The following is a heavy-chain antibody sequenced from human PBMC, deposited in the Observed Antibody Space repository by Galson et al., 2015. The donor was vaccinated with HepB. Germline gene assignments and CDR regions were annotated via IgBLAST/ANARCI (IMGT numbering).Heavy chain of an antibody. D-gene: IGHD1-26*01. J-gene: IGHJ5*02. CDR1: GYTFTSYG. CDR3: ARDQQWELLGGWFDP. V-gene: IGHV1-18*04. Sequence: SVKVSCKASGYTFTSYGISWVRQAPGQGLEWMGWISAYNGNTNYAQKLQGRVTMTTDTSTSTAYMELRSLRSDDTAVYYCARDQQWELLGGWFDPWGQGTLVTVSS. CDR2: ISAYNGNT.